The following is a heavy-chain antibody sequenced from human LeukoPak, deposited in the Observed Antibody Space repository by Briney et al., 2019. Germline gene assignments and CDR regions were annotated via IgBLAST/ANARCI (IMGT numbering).Heavy chain of an antibody. J-gene: IGHJ4*02. Sequence: ASVKVSCKASGYTFTSYYIHWVRQAPGQGLEWMGWIITDRGGTNYAQKFQGSVTMTRDTSIGTVYMELSSLTSDDTAVYYCARGGIHHGFDYWGQGALVTVSA. CDR1: GYTFTSYY. CDR2: IITDRGGT. V-gene: IGHV1-2*02. CDR3: ARGGIHHGFDY. D-gene: IGHD2-15*01.